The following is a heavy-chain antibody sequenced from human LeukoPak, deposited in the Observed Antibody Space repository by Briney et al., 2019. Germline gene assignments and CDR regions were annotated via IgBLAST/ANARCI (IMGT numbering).Heavy chain of an antibody. CDR1: GFIFDDYG. CDR3: AWTTYRDY. J-gene: IGHJ4*02. V-gene: IGHV3-30*03. CDR2: ISYDGSNK. Sequence: AGGSLRLSCAASGFIFDDYGMSWVRQAPGKGLEWVAVISYDGSNKYYADSVKGRFTISRDNSKNTLYLQMNSLRAEDTAVYYCAWTTYRDYWGQGTLVTVSS. D-gene: IGHD1-1*01.